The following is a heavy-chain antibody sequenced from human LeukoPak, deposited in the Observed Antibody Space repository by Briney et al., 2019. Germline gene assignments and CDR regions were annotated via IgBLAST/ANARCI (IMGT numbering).Heavy chain of an antibody. V-gene: IGHV3-23*01. D-gene: IGHD4-17*01. CDR3: AKDPTDGDYVFDY. J-gene: IGHJ4*02. CDR2: ISGSGHGT. CDR1: GFTFSSYA. Sequence: GGSLRLSCAGSGFTFSSYALSWVRQAPGKGLDWVSSISGSGHGTYYADSVKGRFTISRDNSNNTLYLQMNSLRAEDTAVYYCAKDPTDGDYVFDYWGQGTLVTVSS.